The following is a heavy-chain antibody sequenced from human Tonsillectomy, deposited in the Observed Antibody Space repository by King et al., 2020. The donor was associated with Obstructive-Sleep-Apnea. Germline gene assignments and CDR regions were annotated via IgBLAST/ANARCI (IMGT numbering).Heavy chain of an antibody. CDR2: IYPGDSDT. CDR3: ARRKEAWFFDV. J-gene: IGHJ2*01. CDR1: GYSFTTYW. Sequence: QLVQSGAEVKKPGESLKISCKGSGYSFTTYWIGWVRQMPGRGLEWMGIIYPGDSDTSNSPSFQGQVTISADKSVSTAYLQWSSLKASDTAMYYCARRKEAWFFDVWGRGTLVTVSS. V-gene: IGHV5-51*01.